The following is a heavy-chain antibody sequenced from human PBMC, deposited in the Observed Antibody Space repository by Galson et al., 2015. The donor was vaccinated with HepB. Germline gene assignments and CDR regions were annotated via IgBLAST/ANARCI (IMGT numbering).Heavy chain of an antibody. J-gene: IGHJ6*02. CDR3: AKDRVGWLTIVRGVRAYGMDV. V-gene: IGHV3-30*18. Sequence: SLRLSCAASGLILSNYGMQWVRQPPVRGLQWVAVISSDGGTQYYADSVTGRFTISRDTSKNMLHLQMNSLRAEDTAVYYCAKDRVGWLTIVRGVRAYGMDVWGQGTTVTVSS. CDR2: ISSDGGTQ. CDR1: GLILSNYG. D-gene: IGHD3-10*01.